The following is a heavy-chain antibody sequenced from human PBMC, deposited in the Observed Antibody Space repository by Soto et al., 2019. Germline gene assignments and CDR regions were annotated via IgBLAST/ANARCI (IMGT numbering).Heavy chain of an antibody. CDR1: GYSFTTHW. J-gene: IGHJ4*02. CDR3: ARHRGATGWQPFVY. V-gene: IGHV5-51*01. CDR2: IYPSDSDT. D-gene: IGHD1-1*01. Sequence: PGESLKISCKGSGYSFTTHWIAWVRQMPGKGLEWMGIIYPSDSDTRYSPSFQGQVSISADKSISTAYLQWSSLKASDTAMYFCARHRGATGWQPFVYWGQGTLVTVS.